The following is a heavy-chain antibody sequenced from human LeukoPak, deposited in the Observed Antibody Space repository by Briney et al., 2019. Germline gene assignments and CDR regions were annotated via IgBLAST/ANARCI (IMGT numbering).Heavy chain of an antibody. CDR2: IYYSGST. D-gene: IGHD6-19*01. Sequence: PSETLSLTCTVSGGSISSYYWSWIRQPPGKGLEWIGYIYYSGSTNYNPSLKSRVTISVDTSKNQFSLKLSSVTAADTAVYYCARGGSGWSFDCWGQGTLVTVSS. V-gene: IGHV4-59*01. CDR3: ARGGSGWSFDC. CDR1: GGSISSYY. J-gene: IGHJ4*02.